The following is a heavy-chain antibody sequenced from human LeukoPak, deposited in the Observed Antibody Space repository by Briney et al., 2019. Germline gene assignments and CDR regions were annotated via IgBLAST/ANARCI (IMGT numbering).Heavy chain of an antibody. V-gene: IGHV3-74*01. CDR3: LRRASHWYFDL. D-gene: IGHD2-2*01. Sequence: PGGSLRLSCAASGFTFSSYWMHWVRQAPGKGLVWVSRINSDGSSTSYADSVKGRFTISRDNAKNTLYLQMNSLRAEDTAVYYCLRRASHWYFDLWGRGTLVTVSS. CDR2: INSDGSST. CDR1: GFTFSSYW. J-gene: IGHJ2*01.